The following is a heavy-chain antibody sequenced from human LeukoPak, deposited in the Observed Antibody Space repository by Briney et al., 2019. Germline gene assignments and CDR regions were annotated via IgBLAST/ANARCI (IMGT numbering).Heavy chain of an antibody. V-gene: IGHV4-39*01. D-gene: IGHD6-13*01. Sequence: SETLSLTCTVSGGSISSSIYYWGWIRQPPGKGLEWIGSIYYSGSTYYNPSLKSRVTISVDTSKNQFSLKLSSVTAADTAVYYCARITKTGYSSSWCFDYWGQGTLVTVSS. CDR3: ARITKTGYSSSWCFDY. CDR1: GGSISSSIYY. J-gene: IGHJ4*02. CDR2: IYYSGST.